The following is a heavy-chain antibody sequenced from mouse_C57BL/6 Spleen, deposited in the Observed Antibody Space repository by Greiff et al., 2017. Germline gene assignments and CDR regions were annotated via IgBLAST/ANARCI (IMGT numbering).Heavy chain of an antibody. CDR2: IYPGGGYT. CDR1: GYTFTNYW. Sequence: LVESGAELVRPGTSVKMSCKASGYTFTNYWIGWAKQRPGHGLEWIGDIYPGGGYTNYNEKFKGKATLTADKSSSTAYMQVSSLTSEDSAIYYCARKIGSDFDYWGQGTTLTVSS. V-gene: IGHV1-63*01. D-gene: IGHD1-1*01. J-gene: IGHJ2*01. CDR3: ARKIGSDFDY.